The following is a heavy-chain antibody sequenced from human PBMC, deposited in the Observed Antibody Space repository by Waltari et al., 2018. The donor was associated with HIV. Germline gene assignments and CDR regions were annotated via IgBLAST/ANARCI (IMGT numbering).Heavy chain of an antibody. V-gene: IGHV3-7*01. CDR3: ARDLGPQLGMDV. J-gene: IGHJ6*02. CDR2: LKQGGSEK. Sequence: VANLKQGGSEKFYVDSVKGRFTISRDNAKNSLYLQMNSLRAEDTAVYYCARDLGPQLGMDVWGQGTTVTVSS. D-gene: IGHD2-2*01.